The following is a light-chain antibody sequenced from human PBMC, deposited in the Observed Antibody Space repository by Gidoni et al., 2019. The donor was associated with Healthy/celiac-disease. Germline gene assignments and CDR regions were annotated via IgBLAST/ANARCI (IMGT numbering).Light chain of an antibody. CDR3: QSYDSSLSGSEV. Sequence: QSVLTPPPSVSGAPGQRVTISCTGSSSNIGAGYDVHWYQQLPGTAPKLLIYGNSNRPSGVPDRFSGSKPGTSASLAITGLQAEDEADYYCQSYDSSLSGSEVFGGGTKLTVL. J-gene: IGLJ2*01. CDR1: SSNIGAGYD. V-gene: IGLV1-40*01. CDR2: GNS.